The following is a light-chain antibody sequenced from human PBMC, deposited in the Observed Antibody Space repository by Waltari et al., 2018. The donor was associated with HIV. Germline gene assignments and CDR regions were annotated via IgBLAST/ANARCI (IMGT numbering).Light chain of an antibody. Sequence: QSLLTQPPSVSATPGQRITISCTGDNSTIGAGHDVHWYRQLPGTAPRLLIFANSNRPSGVPDRISGSKSTASASLAITGLQAEDEGYYYCQSSDIRLHGLWVFGGGTKVTVL. CDR3: QSSDIRLHGLWV. V-gene: IGLV1-40*01. J-gene: IGLJ3*02. CDR2: ANS. CDR1: NSTIGAGHD.